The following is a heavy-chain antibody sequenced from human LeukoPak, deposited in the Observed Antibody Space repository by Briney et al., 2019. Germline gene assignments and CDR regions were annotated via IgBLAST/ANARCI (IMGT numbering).Heavy chain of an antibody. CDR1: GFTFSSYA. D-gene: IGHD3-10*01. Sequence: PGGSLRLSCAASGFTFSSYAMSWVRQAPGKGLEWVSAISGSGGSTNYADSVKGRFTISRDNSKNTLFLQMNSLRAEDTAVYYCGKGRGGSYYGMDVWRQGTTVTVSS. V-gene: IGHV3-23*01. CDR3: GKGRGGSYYGMDV. CDR2: ISGSGGST. J-gene: IGHJ6*01.